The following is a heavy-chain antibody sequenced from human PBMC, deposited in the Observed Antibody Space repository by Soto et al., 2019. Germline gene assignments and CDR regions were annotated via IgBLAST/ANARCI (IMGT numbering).Heavy chain of an antibody. J-gene: IGHJ4*02. V-gene: IGHV1-2*04. CDR2: INXXXXXX. D-gene: IGHD5-12*01. Sequence: ASVKVSCKASGYTFTGYYMHWVRQAPGQGLEWMGWINXXXXXXXXAQKFQGWVTMTRDTSISTAYMELSRLRSDDTAVYYCASARGYSGYDAFDYWGQGTLVTVSS. CDR1: GYTFTGYY. CDR3: ASARGYSGYDAFDY.